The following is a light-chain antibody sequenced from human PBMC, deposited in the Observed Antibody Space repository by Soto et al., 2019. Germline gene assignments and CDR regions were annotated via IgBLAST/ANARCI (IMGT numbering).Light chain of an antibody. Sequence: QSALTQPPSASGSPGQSVTISCAGTSSDVGGYNYVSWYQHHPGKAPKLMIYEVIKRPSGVPDRFSGSKSGNTASLTVSGLQAEDEADYYCTSFAGRNNFYVFGTGTKLTVL. J-gene: IGLJ1*01. CDR2: EVI. CDR3: TSFAGRNNFYV. V-gene: IGLV2-8*01. CDR1: SSDVGGYNY.